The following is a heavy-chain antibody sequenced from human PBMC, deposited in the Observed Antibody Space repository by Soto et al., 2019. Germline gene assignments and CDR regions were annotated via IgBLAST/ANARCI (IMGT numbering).Heavy chain of an antibody. CDR1: GGTFSSYA. Sequence: SVKVSCKASGGTFSSYAISWVRQAPGQGLEWMGGIIPIFGTANYAQKFQGRVTITADESTSTAYMELSSLRSEDTAVYYCAKLPWADYGGIFDPWGQGTLVTVSS. CDR3: AKLPWADYGGIFDP. D-gene: IGHD4-17*01. V-gene: IGHV1-69*13. J-gene: IGHJ5*02. CDR2: IIPIFGTA.